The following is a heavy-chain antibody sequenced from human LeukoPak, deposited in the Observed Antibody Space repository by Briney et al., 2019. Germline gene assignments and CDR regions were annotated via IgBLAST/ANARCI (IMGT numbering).Heavy chain of an antibody. CDR3: ARVHYYETSDWGNYFDY. CDR1: GYSFTTYW. Sequence: GESLKISCKASGYSFTTYWIGWVRQMPGKGLEWMGITYPGDSDTRYSPSFQGQVTISADKTISTAYLQWSSLKASDSAMYYCARVHYYETSDWGNYFDYWGQGTLVTVSS. V-gene: IGHV5-51*01. J-gene: IGHJ4*02. D-gene: IGHD3-22*01. CDR2: TYPGDSDT.